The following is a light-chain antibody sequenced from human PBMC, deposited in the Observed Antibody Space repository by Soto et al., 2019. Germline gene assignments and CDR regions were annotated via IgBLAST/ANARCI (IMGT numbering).Light chain of an antibody. CDR3: QTWGTAMVV. CDR1: TRHRSYA. V-gene: IGLV4-69*01. J-gene: IGLJ2*01. Sequence: QLVLTQSPSASASLGASVKLTCTLSTRHRSYAIAWHQHQPEKGPRFLMTLNPDGTHRKGDGIPDRFSGSSSGAERYLTISSRQSEDEADYYCQTWGTAMVVFGGGTKLTVL. CDR2: LNPDGTH.